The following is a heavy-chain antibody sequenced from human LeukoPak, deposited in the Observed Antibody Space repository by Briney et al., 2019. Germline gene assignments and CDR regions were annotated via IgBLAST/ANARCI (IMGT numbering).Heavy chain of an antibody. V-gene: IGHV3-74*01. Sequence: GGSLRLSCAASGFTFSSYWMHWVRQAPGKGLVWVSRINSDGSSTSYADSVKGRFTISRDNAKNSLYLQMNSLRAEDTAVYYCARGGVVGATTVDYWGQGTLVTVSS. CDR1: GFTFSSYW. D-gene: IGHD1-26*01. CDR3: ARGGVVGATTVDY. J-gene: IGHJ4*02. CDR2: INSDGSST.